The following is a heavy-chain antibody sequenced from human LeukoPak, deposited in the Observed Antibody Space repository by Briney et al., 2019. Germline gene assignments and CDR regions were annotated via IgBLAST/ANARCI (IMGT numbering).Heavy chain of an antibody. CDR2: IYTSGST. J-gene: IGHJ3*02. CDR3: ARDRCNSTTWASRGAFDI. V-gene: IGHV4-4*07. CDR1: GGSISSYY. D-gene: IGHD2-2*01. Sequence: SETLSLTCTVSGGSISSYYWSWIRQPAGKGLEWIGRIYTSGSTNYNPSLTSRVTMSVDTSKNQFSLKLTSVTAADTAVYYCARDRCNSTTWASRGAFDIWGQGTMVTVS.